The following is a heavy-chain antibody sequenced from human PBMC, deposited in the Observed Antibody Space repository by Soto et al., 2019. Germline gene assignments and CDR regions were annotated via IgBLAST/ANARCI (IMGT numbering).Heavy chain of an antibody. J-gene: IGHJ4*02. Sequence: APVKVSGKASGYTFTSYGISWVRQAPGQGLEWMGWISAYNGNTNYAQKLQGRVTMTTDTSTSTAYMELRSLRSDDTAVYYCARGYYDILTGYFDDYWGQGTLVTVSS. CDR3: ARGYYDILTGYFDDY. CDR1: GYTFTSYG. CDR2: ISAYNGNT. D-gene: IGHD3-9*01. V-gene: IGHV1-18*01.